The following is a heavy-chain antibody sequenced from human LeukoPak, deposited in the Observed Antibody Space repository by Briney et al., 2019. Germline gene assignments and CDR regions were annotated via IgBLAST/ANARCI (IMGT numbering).Heavy chain of an antibody. CDR1: GLTLSRYA. J-gene: IGHJ6*03. CDR2: ISDTGDST. CDR3: VRKFYFYRYV. V-gene: IGHV3-23*01. Sequence: GGSLRLSCGASGLTLSRYAVNWVRQAPGRGLEWVSYISDTGDSTLYGEPVKGRFSVSRDNAKNMVYLQMDGLRAEDTATYVYVRKFYFYRYVWGKGTTVTVSS.